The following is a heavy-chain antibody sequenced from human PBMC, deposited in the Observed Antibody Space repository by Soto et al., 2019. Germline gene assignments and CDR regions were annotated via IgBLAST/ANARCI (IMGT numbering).Heavy chain of an antibody. J-gene: IGHJ3*02. CDR2: ISSSSSTI. CDR3: ARDVQLGYSGYDYGAFDI. V-gene: IGHV3-48*01. CDR1: GFTFSSYS. Sequence: GGSLRLSCAASGFTFSSYSMNWVRQAPGKGLEWVSYISSSSSTIYYADSVKGRFTISRDNAKNSLYLQMNSLRAEDTAVYYCARDVQLGYSGYDYGAFDIWGQGTMVTVSS. D-gene: IGHD5-12*01.